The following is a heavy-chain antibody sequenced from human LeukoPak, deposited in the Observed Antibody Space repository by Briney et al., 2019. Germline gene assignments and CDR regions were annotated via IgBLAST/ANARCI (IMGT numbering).Heavy chain of an antibody. CDR1: GFTFSSYA. Sequence: GGSLRLSCAASGFTFSSYAMHWVRQAPGKGLEWVAVISYDGSNKYYADSVKGRFTISRDNSKNTLYLQMNSLRAEDTAVYYCARSWELANLLFDYWGQGTLVTVSS. J-gene: IGHJ4*02. D-gene: IGHD1-26*01. V-gene: IGHV3-30*01. CDR2: ISYDGSNK. CDR3: ARSWELANLLFDY.